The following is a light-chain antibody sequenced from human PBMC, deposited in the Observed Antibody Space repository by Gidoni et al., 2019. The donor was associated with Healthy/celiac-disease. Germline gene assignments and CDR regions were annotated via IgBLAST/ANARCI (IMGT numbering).Light chain of an antibody. CDR3: QQYDNLLMCS. CDR2: YAS. V-gene: IGKV1-33*01. Sequence: DLNTTQTPASLSASVGDRVTITCQASQDISNYLNWYQQKPGKAPKLLIYYASNLETGVPSRFSGSGSGTDFTFTISSLQPEDIATYYCQQYDNLLMCSFGQGTKLEIK. CDR1: QDISNY. J-gene: IGKJ2*04.